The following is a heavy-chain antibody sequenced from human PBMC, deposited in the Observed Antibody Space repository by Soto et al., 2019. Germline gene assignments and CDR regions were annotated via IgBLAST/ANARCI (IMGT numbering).Heavy chain of an antibody. CDR2: IIPIFGTA. D-gene: IGHD6-6*01. V-gene: IGHV1-69*01. CDR1: GGTFSSYA. CDR3: AESPLAGPCPN. Sequence: QVQLVQSGAEVKKPGSSVKVSCKASGGTFSSYAISWVRQAPGQGLEWMGGIIPIFGTANYAQKLQGRVTITADESTSTAYMGLSSLRSEDTAVYYCAESPLAGPCPNWGQGTLVTVSS. J-gene: IGHJ4*02.